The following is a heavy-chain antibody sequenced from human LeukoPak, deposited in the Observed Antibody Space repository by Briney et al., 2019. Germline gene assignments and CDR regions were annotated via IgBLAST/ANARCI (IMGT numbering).Heavy chain of an antibody. CDR3: ARGLEDSHFDY. CDR1: GFTFSSYE. V-gene: IGHV3-48*03. CDR2: ISSSGSTI. Sequence: PGGSLRLSCAASGFTFSSYEMNWVRQAPGKGLEWVSYISSSGSTIYYADSVKGRFTISRDNSKNTLYLQMNSLRAEDTAVYYCARGLEDSHFDYWGQGTLVTVSS. J-gene: IGHJ4*02. D-gene: IGHD2-15*01.